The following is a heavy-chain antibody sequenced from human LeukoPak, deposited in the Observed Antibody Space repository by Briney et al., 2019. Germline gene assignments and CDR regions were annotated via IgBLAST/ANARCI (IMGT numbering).Heavy chain of an antibody. V-gene: IGHV3-7*01. CDR2: IKQDGSEK. CDR1: GFTFSSYW. J-gene: IGHJ3*02. D-gene: IGHD2-15*01. CDR3: ARTRSFCSGGSCYSLSDAFDI. Sequence: GGSLRLSCAASGFTFSSYWMSWVRQAPGKGLEWVANIKQDGSEKYYVDSVKGRFTISRDNAKNSLYLQMNSLRAGDTAVYYCARTRSFCSGGSCYSLSDAFDIWGQGTMVTVSS.